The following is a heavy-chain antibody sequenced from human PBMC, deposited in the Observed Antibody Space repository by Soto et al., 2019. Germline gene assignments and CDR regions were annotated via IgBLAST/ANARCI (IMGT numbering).Heavy chain of an antibody. J-gene: IGHJ6*02. Sequence: SQTLSLTCAISGDSVSSNSAAWNWIRQSPSRGLEWLGRTYYRSKWYNDYAVSVKSRITINPDTSKNQFSLQLNSVTPEDTAVYYCARGGHSSSWYWDRDGTDVWGQGTTVTVSS. CDR2: TYYRSKWYN. CDR3: ARGGHSSSWYWDRDGTDV. D-gene: IGHD6-13*01. V-gene: IGHV6-1*01. CDR1: GDSVSSNSAA.